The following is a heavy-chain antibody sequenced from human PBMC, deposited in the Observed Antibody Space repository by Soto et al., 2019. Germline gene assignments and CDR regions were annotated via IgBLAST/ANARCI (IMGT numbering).Heavy chain of an antibody. CDR3: VRGQFSAFDS. J-gene: IGHJ4*02. V-gene: IGHV6-1*01. CDR2: TYYRSKWNS. CDR1: GDSVSRTSVA. Sequence: QVQLHQSGPGLVKPSQTLSLTCAISGDSVSRTSVAWNWIRQSPSRGLEWLGRTYYRSKWNSDYAVSERARITTNPDTSKSQFSLQLNSVTPEDTAVYYCVRGQFSAFDSWGQGTLVTVSS.